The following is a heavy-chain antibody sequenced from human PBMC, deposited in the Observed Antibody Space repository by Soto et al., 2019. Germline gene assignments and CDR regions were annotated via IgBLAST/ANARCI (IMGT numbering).Heavy chain of an antibody. CDR2: ISYDGSNK. CDR1: GFTFSSYA. J-gene: IGHJ6*02. V-gene: IGHV3-30-3*01. CDR3: ARDYSSSSKTYGMDV. Sequence: GGSLRLSCAASGFTFSSYAMHWVRQAPGKGLEWVAVISYDGSNKYYADSVKGRFTISRDNSKNTLYLQMNSLRAEDTAVYYCARDYSSSSKTYGMDVWGQGTTVTVSS. D-gene: IGHD6-13*01.